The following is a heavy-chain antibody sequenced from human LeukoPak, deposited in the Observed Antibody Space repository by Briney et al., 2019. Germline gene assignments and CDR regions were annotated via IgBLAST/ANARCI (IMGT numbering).Heavy chain of an antibody. D-gene: IGHD1-7*01. V-gene: IGHV1-8*01. J-gene: IGHJ5*02. CDR3: ARPSRKYNWNYIS. Sequence: AASVKVSCKASGYTFTSYDINWVRQATGQGLEWMGWMNPNGGNTGYAQKFQGRVTMTRNTSISTAYMELSSLRSEDTAVYYCARPSRKYNWNYISWGQGTLVTVSS. CDR2: MNPNGGNT. CDR1: GYTFTSYD.